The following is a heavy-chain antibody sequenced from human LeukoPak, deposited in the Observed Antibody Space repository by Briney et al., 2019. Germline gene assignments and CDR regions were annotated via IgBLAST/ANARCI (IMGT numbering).Heavy chain of an antibody. CDR2: ISYDGSNK. Sequence: PGGSLRLSCAASGFTFSSYGMHWVRQAPGKGLEWVAVISYDGSNKYNADSVKGRFTISRDNSKTTLYLQMNSLRAEDTAVYYCAKESLYGGVYGDYVNYYYYYYMDVWGKGTTVTISS. D-gene: IGHD4-17*01. V-gene: IGHV3-30*18. CDR3: AKESLYGGVYGDYVNYYYYYYMDV. J-gene: IGHJ6*03. CDR1: GFTFSSYG.